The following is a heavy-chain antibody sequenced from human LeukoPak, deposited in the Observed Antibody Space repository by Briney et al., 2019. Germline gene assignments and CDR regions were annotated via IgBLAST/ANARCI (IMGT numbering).Heavy chain of an antibody. CDR3: ARDDYGGKLDI. V-gene: IGHV3-33*01. Sequence: GRSLRLSCAASGCTFSNYDMHWVRQAPGKGLEWVAVIWYDGSNKYYADSVKGRFTISRDNSKNTLYLQMNSLRAEDTAVYYCARDDYGGKLDIWGQGTEVTVSS. J-gene: IGHJ3*02. CDR1: GCTFSNYD. D-gene: IGHD4-23*01. CDR2: IWYDGSNK.